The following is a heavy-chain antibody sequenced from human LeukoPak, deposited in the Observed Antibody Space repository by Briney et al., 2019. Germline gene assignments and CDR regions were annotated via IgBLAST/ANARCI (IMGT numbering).Heavy chain of an antibody. CDR3: ASSGLTSGFDY. V-gene: IGHV4-4*02. J-gene: IGHJ4*02. CDR1: GGSISSSDW. CDR2: IYHSGST. D-gene: IGHD1-26*01. Sequence: SETLSLTCAVSGGSISSSDWWSWVRQPPGKGLEWIGEIYHSGSTNYNPSLKSRVTISVDKSKNQFSLKLSSVTAADTAVYYCASSGLTSGFDYWGQGTLVTVSS.